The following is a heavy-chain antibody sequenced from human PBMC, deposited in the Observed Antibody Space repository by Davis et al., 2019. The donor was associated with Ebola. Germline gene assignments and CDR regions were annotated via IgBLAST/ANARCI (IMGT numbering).Heavy chain of an antibody. CDR2: IIPIFGTA. V-gene: IGHV1-69*06. CDR3: ARMPDYSNYLWYYYGMDV. J-gene: IGHJ6*02. D-gene: IGHD4-11*01. CDR1: GGTFSSYA. Sequence: SVKVSCNASGGTFSSYAISWVRQAPGQGLEWMGGIIPIFGTANYAQKFQGRVTITADKSTSTAYMELSSLRSEDTAVYYCARMPDYSNYLWYYYGMDVWGQGTTVTVSS.